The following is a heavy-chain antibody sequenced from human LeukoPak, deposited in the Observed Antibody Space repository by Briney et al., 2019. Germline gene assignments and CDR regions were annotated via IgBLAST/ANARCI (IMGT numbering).Heavy chain of an antibody. J-gene: IGHJ4*02. CDR3: AREGPVDCSSTSCYADY. CDR1: GFTFSSYS. Sequence: GGSLRLSCAASGFTFSSYSMNWVHQAPGKGPEWVSSIGTSSSTHIYYADSVKGRFTISRDNAKNSLSLQMNSLRGEDTAVYYCAREGPVDCSSTSCYADYWGQGTLVTVSS. D-gene: IGHD2-2*01. CDR2: IGTSSSTHI. V-gene: IGHV3-21*01.